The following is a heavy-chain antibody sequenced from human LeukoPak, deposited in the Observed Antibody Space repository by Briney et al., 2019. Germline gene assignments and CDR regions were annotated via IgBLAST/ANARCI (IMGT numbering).Heavy chain of an antibody. CDR2: VSAYNGNT. CDR1: GYTFTSYG. V-gene: IGHV1-18*01. D-gene: IGHD6-13*01. CDR3: AELSSELDDAFDI. Sequence: ASVKVSCKASGYTFTSYGISWVRQAPGQGLEWMGWVSAYNGNTNYAQKLQGRVTMTTDTSTSTAYMELRSLRSDDTAVYYCAELSSELDDAFDIWGQGTMVTVSS. J-gene: IGHJ3*02.